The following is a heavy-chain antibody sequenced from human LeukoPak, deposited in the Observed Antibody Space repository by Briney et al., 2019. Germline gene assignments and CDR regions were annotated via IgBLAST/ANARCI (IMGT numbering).Heavy chain of an antibody. D-gene: IGHD3-22*01. CDR3: ARGYYYGSSGYQIDY. V-gene: IGHV3-30*01. J-gene: IGHJ4*02. CDR2: ISYDGSNK. CDR1: GFTFSSYA. Sequence: QTGGSLRLSCAASGFTFSSYAMHWVRQAPGKGLEWVAVISYDGSNKYYADSVKGRFTISRDNSKNTLYLQMNSLGAEDTAVYYCARGYYYGSSGYQIDYWGQGTLVTVSS.